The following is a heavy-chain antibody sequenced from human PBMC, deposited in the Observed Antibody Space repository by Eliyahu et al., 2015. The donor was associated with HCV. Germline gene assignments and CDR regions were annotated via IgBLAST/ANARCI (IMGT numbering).Heavy chain of an antibody. D-gene: IGHD4-23*01. V-gene: IGHV3-30*18. CDR1: TFSSYG. CDR3: AKDWDATVVTERIDY. CDR2: ISYDGSNK. Sequence: TFSSYGMHWVRQAPGKGLEWVAVISYDGSNKYYADSVKGRFTISRDNSKNTLYLQMNSLRAEDTAVYYCAKDWDATVVTERIDYWGQGTLVTVSS. J-gene: IGHJ4*02.